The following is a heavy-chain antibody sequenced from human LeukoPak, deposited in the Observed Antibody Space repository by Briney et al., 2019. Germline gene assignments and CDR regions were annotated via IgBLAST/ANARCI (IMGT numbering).Heavy chain of an antibody. Sequence: SETLSLTCTVSGGSISSYYWSWIRQPPGKGLEYIGYIYYSGGTNYNPSLKSRVTMSVDTSKNQFSLKLSSVTAADTAVYYCARGMYYGLDVWGQGTTGTVSS. J-gene: IGHJ6*02. D-gene: IGHD2-8*01. CDR3: ARGMYYGLDV. CDR2: IYYSGGT. CDR1: GGSISSYY. V-gene: IGHV4-59*01.